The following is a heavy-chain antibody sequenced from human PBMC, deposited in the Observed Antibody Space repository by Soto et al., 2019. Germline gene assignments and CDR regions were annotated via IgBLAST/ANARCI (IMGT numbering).Heavy chain of an antibody. CDR1: GFTFSSYW. Sequence: EVQLVESGGGLVQPGGSLRLSCAASGFTFSSYWMSWVRQAPGKGLEWVSRINSDGSSTSYADSVKGRFTISRDSAKNTLYLQMNSLRAEDTAVYYCARCPETRVGRDAFDIWGQGTMVTVSS. V-gene: IGHV3-74*02. CDR3: ARCPETRVGRDAFDI. CDR2: INSDGSST. J-gene: IGHJ3*02. D-gene: IGHD3-10*01.